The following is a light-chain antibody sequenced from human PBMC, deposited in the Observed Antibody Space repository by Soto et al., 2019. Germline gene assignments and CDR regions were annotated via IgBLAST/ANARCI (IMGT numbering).Light chain of an antibody. CDR2: EVS. J-gene: IGLJ7*01. CDR3: CSYGGSRAV. V-gene: IGLV2-23*02. Sequence: QPASVSGSPGQPITISCTGTSSDVGSHNLVSWYQQHPGQAPKLMIYEVSKRPLGVSTRFSASKSGNTASLTISGLQAEDEADYYCCSYGGSRAVFGGGTQLTVL. CDR1: SSDVGSHNL.